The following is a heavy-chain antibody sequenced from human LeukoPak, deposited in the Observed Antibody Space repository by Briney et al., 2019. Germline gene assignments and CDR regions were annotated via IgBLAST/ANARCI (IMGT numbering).Heavy chain of an antibody. D-gene: IGHD6-13*01. CDR3: ARVHSSSSEDY. J-gene: IGHJ4*02. CDR1: GYSISSGYY. Sequence: SETLSLTCTVSGYSISSGYYWAWIRQPPGKGLEWIGSIFHTGSTYHNPSLKSRVTISVDTSKNQFSLKLNSVTAADTAVYYCARVHSSSSEDYWGQGTLVTVSS. CDR2: IFHTGST. V-gene: IGHV4-38-2*02.